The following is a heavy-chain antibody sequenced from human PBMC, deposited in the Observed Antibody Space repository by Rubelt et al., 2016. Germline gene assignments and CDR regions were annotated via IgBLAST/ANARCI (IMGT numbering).Heavy chain of an antibody. CDR2: ISSSSSYI. D-gene: IGHD3-22*01. CDR3: ARDPGQRTYYYDSSGPWRGMDV. V-gene: IGHV3-21*01. J-gene: IGHJ6*02. CDR1: GFTFSSYS. Sequence: EVQLVESGGGLVKPGGSLRLSCAASGFTFSSYSMNWVRKAPGKGLEWVSSISSSSSYIYYADSVKGRFTISRDNAKNSLYLQMNSLRAEDTAVDYCARDPGQRTYYYDSSGPWRGMDVWGQGTTVTVSS.